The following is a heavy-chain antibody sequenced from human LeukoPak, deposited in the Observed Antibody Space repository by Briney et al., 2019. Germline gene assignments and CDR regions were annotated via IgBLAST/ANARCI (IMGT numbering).Heavy chain of an antibody. V-gene: IGHV3-72*01. CDR3: VREYYYDFPQ. CDR1: GFTFSDHY. J-gene: IGHJ4*02. CDR2: SRAKIDSYTT. Sequence: GGSLRLSCAASGFTFSDHYMDWVRQAPGKGLEWVGRSRAKIDSYTTEYAASVKGRFTISRDESENTLYPHMNSLKTEDTAVYYCVREYYYDFPQWGQGTLVTVSS. D-gene: IGHD3-3*01.